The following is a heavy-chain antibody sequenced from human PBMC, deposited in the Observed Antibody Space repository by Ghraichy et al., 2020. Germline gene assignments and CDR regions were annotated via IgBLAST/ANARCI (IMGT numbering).Heavy chain of an antibody. V-gene: IGHV6-1*01. CDR1: GDSVSSNSVA. CDR3: VRVGYDTSGYYVGDY. J-gene: IGHJ4*02. D-gene: IGHD3-22*01. CDR2: TYYRSTWYN. Sequence: SQTLSLTCAISGDSVSSNSVAWNWIRQSPSRGLKWLGRTYYRSTWYNDYAVSVKSRITINADTSKNQFSLQLNSVTPEDTAVYYCVRVGYDTSGYYVGDYWGQGTLVTVSS.